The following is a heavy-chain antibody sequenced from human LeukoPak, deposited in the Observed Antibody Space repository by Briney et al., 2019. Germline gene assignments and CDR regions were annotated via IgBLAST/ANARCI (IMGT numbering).Heavy chain of an antibody. CDR1: GFTFSSYG. D-gene: IGHD3-3*01. CDR2: IRYDGSNK. CDR3: AKTPSRFLEWLTIDY. J-gene: IGHJ4*02. V-gene: IGHV3-30*02. Sequence: PGRSLRLSCAASGFTFSSYGMHWVRQAPGKGLEWVAFIRYDGSNKYYADSVKGRFTISRDNSKNTLYLQMNSLRAEDTAVYYCAKTPSRFLEWLTIDYWGQGTLVTVSS.